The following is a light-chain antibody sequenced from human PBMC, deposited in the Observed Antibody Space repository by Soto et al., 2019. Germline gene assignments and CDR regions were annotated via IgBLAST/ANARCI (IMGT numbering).Light chain of an antibody. CDR2: KAS. Sequence: DIPMTQSPSTLSASVGDRVTITCRASQSISSWLAWYQQKPGKAPKLLIYKASSLESGGPSRFSGSGSGTECTLTISSLKPDDFASYYGQQYNSYSRNTFGQGTKLEIK. V-gene: IGKV1-5*03. CDR3: QQYNSYSRNT. J-gene: IGKJ2*01. CDR1: QSISSW.